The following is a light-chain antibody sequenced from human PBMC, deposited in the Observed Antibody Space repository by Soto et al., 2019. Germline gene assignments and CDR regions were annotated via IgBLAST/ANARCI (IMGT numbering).Light chain of an antibody. J-gene: IGKJ4*01. CDR3: QQYGSSPLT. V-gene: IGKV3-20*01. Sequence: TQFPATLSLSTGERATLSFRASQSVSSSYLAWYQQEPGQAPRLLIYGASSRATGIPDRFSGSGSGTDFTLAISRLEPEDFAVYYCQQYGSSPLTFGGGTKVDI. CDR2: GAS. CDR1: QSVSSSY.